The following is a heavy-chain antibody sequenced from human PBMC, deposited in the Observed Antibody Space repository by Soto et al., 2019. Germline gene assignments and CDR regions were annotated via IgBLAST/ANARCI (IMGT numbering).Heavy chain of an antibody. J-gene: IGHJ6*02. CDR3: ARDSRRVRDTAMARSFYYYYYGMDV. Sequence: SETLSLTCTVSGGSISSGGYYWSWIRQHPGKGLEWIGYIYYSGSTYYNPSLKSRVTISVATSKNQFSLKLSSLTAADTAVYYCARDSRRVRDTAMARSFYYYYYGMDVWGQGTTVTVSS. CDR2: IYYSGST. CDR1: GGSISSGGYY. D-gene: IGHD5-18*01. V-gene: IGHV4-31*03.